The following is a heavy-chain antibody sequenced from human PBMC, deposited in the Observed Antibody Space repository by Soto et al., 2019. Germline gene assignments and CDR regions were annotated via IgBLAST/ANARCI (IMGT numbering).Heavy chain of an antibody. Sequence: PGGSLRLSCAASGFIFKSYSMHWVRQAPGKGLEWVALISADGTAKYYADSVKGRLTISRDDSRNTVSLQVNTLRGGDTAVYYCARDGYCSGGGCLDGLDVWGKGATVTVSS. CDR2: ISADGTAK. CDR1: GFIFKSYS. J-gene: IGHJ6*04. V-gene: IGHV3-30-3*01. D-gene: IGHD2-15*01. CDR3: ARDGYCSGGGCLDGLDV.